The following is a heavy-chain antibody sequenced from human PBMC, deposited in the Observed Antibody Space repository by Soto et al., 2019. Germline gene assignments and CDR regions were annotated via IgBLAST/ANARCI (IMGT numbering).Heavy chain of an antibody. J-gene: IGHJ4*02. D-gene: IGHD2-21*02. V-gene: IGHV3-66*01. Sequence: GGSLRLSCAASGFTVSSNYMSWVRQAPGKGLEWVSVIYSGGSTYYADSVKGRFTISRGNSKNTLYLQMNSLRAEDTAVYYCAREVGVVVTATGLGYWGQGTLVTVSS. CDR1: GFTVSSNY. CDR3: AREVGVVVTATGLGY. CDR2: IYSGGST.